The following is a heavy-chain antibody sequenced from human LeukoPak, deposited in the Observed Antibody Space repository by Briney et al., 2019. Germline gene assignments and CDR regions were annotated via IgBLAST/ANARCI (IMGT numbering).Heavy chain of an antibody. CDR2: INPSGGST. D-gene: IGHD6-13*01. Sequence: GASVKVSCKASGYTFTGYYMHWVRQAPGQGLEWMGIINPSGGSTSYAQKFQGRVTMTRDMSTSTVYMELSSLRSEDTAVYYCARGIAGDAFDIWGQGTMVTVSS. V-gene: IGHV1-46*01. CDR1: GYTFTGYY. J-gene: IGHJ3*02. CDR3: ARGIAGDAFDI.